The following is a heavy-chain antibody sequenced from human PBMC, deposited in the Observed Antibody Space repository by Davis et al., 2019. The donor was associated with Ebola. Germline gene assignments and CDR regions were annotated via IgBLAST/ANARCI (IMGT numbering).Heavy chain of an antibody. CDR1: GGSFSGYY. Sequence: PGGSLRLSCAVYGGSFSGYYWSWIRQPPGKGLEWIGEINHSGSTNYNPSLKSRVTISVDTSKNQFSLKLSSVTAADTAVYYCARIDGTIWGQGTMVTVSS. D-gene: IGHD1-1*01. CDR2: INHSGST. J-gene: IGHJ3*02. CDR3: ARIDGTI. V-gene: IGHV4-34*01.